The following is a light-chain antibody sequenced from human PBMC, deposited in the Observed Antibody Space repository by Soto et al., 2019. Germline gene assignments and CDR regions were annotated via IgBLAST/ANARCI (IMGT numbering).Light chain of an antibody. J-gene: IGKJ2*01. CDR3: QQYGDSPYT. V-gene: IGKV3-20*01. CDR1: QSVRGTF. Sequence: EIVLTQSRGTLSLSPGESVTLSCRASQSVRGTFLAWYQHKPGQAPRLLIYGASRRATGIPERYSGSGSGTDLRLTVSSLEPEDFAVYYCQQYGDSPYTFGQGAKLEI. CDR2: GAS.